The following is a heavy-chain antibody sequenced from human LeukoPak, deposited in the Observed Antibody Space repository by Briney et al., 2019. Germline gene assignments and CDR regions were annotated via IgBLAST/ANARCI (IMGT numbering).Heavy chain of an antibody. V-gene: IGHV4-61*01. CDR1: GGSFSSGSYY. J-gene: IGHJ3*02. CDR3: ARDSVPLGAFDI. CDR2: IYYSGST. Sequence: SETLSLTCTVSGGSFSSGSYYWSWIRQPPGKGLEWIGYIYYSGSTNYNPSLKSRVTISVDTSKNQFSLKLSSVTAADTAVYYCARDSVPLGAFDIWGQGTMVTVSS.